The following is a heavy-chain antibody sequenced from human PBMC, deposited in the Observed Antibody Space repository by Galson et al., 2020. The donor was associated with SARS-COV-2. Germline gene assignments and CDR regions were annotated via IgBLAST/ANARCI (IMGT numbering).Heavy chain of an antibody. Sequence: SETLSLTCTVSGGSISSSSYYWGWIRQPPGKGLEWIGSIYYSGSTYYNPSLKSRVTISVDTSKNQFSLKLSSVTAADTAVYYCARHGIWFGPGLFDPWGQGTLVTVSS. V-gene: IGHV4-39*01. CDR2: IYYSGST. CDR1: GGSISSSSYY. CDR3: ARHGIWFGPGLFDP. J-gene: IGHJ5*02. D-gene: IGHD3-10*01.